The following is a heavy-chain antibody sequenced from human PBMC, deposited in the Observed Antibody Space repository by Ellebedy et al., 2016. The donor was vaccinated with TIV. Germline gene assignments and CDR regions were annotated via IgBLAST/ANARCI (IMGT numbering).Heavy chain of an antibody. CDR1: GDSISNSRHY. V-gene: IGHV4-39*01. D-gene: IGHD2-2*01. Sequence: MPSETLSLTCTVSGDSISNSRHYWGWTRQPPGKGLEWIGSIYYRGSTYYNLSLQSRVGVSLDTSKNQFSLEFLSMTAADTAVYYCARLRCSSSTCYAGGAFDVWGQGTLVTVSS. J-gene: IGHJ3*01. CDR2: IYYRGST. CDR3: ARLRCSSSTCYAGGAFDV.